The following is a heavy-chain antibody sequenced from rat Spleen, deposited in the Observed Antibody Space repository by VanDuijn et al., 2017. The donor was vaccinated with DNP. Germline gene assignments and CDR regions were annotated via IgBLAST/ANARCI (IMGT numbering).Heavy chain of an antibody. CDR3: GGTLVHWFAY. CDR1: GFTFSGYW. CDR2: INDDGGTT. V-gene: IGHV5-58*01. D-gene: IGHD3-4*01. J-gene: IGHJ3*01. Sequence: EVQLVETGGGLVQPGRSLKLSCVASGFTFSGYWMYWIRQAPGKGLEWVGCINDDGGTTYYPDSVKGRFTISRNNVENTVYLQINSLRSEDTATYYCGGTLVHWFAYWGQGTLVTVSS.